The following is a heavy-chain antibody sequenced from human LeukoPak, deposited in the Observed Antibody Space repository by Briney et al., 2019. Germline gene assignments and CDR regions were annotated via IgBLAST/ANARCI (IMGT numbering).Heavy chain of an antibody. CDR3: ARDWGYYYDSSGYYSDALDI. Sequence: GASVKVSCKASGYTFTGYYMHWVRQAPGQGLEWMGWINTNTGNPTYAQGFTGRFVFSLDTSVSTAYLQISSLKAEDTAVYYCARDWGYYYDSSGYYSDALDIWGQGTMVTVSS. CDR2: INTNTGNP. CDR1: GYTFTGYY. V-gene: IGHV7-4-1*02. D-gene: IGHD3-22*01. J-gene: IGHJ3*02.